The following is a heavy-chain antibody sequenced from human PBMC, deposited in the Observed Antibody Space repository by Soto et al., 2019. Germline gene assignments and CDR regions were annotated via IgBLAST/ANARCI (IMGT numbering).Heavy chain of an antibody. J-gene: IGHJ4*02. D-gene: IGHD6-19*01. V-gene: IGHV3-33*01. Sequence: PGGSLRLSCAASGFTFSTYGMHWVRQVPGKGLEWVAVILSDGTSKNYADSVKGRFTISRDNSKNTLYIQMNSLRAEDTAVYYCARADSSGWLFDYWGQGTPVTVSS. CDR2: ILSDGTSK. CDR1: GFTFSTYG. CDR3: ARADSSGWLFDY.